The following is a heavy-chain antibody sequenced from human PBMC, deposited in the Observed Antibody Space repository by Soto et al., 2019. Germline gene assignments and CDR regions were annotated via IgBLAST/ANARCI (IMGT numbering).Heavy chain of an antibody. Sequence: GGSLRLSCAASGFTFSDYTMNWVRQAPGKGLEWVSSISSLSTYIYYADSLKGRFTISRDNAKYSLYLQMNSLRAEDTAVYYCAKDSRGHSGSYFQHWGQGTLVTVSS. CDR3: AKDSRGHSGSYFQH. D-gene: IGHD1-26*01. J-gene: IGHJ1*01. V-gene: IGHV3-21*04. CDR1: GFTFSDYT. CDR2: ISSLSTYI.